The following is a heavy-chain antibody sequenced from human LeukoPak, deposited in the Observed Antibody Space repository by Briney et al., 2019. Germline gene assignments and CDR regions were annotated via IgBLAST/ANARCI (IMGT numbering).Heavy chain of an antibody. Sequence: SETLSLTCAVSGGSFSAYHWSWIRQPPGKGLEWIGEINHSGSTNYNSSLKSRVTISVDTSKNQFSLKLCSVTAADTAVYYCARDLDYGSGSYHGMDVWGQGTTVTVSS. CDR2: INHSGST. D-gene: IGHD3-10*01. CDR3: ARDLDYGSGSYHGMDV. J-gene: IGHJ6*02. CDR1: GGSFSAYH. V-gene: IGHV4-34*01.